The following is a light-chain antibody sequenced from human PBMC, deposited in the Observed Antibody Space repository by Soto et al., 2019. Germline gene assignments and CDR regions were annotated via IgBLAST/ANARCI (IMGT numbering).Light chain of an antibody. V-gene: IGLV1-40*01. J-gene: IGLJ2*01. CDR1: SSNIGAGYD. CDR3: QSSDSSLVV. CDR2: GNS. Sequence: QSVLTQPPSVSGAPGQRVTISCTGSSSNIGAGYDVHWYQQLPGTAPKLLIYGNSNRPSGVPDRFSGSKSGTSASLAITGLQAEYEADYYCQSSDSSLVVFGGGTKLTVL.